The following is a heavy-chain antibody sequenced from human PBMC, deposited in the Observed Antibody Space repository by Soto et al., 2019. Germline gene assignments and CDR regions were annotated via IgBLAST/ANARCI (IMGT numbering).Heavy chain of an antibody. CDR2: IGVSGGLT. CDR3: AKDLGGVDTWNDFDY. CDR1: GFTFRSYA. Sequence: EVQLLESGGGLVQPGGSLRLSCAASGFTFRSYAMSWVRQAPGKGLEWVSAIGVSGGLTYYVDSVKGRFTISRDSSQNTLYLQMNSLRAEDTAVYYCAKDLGGVDTWNDFDYWGQGTLVTVSS. D-gene: IGHD1-1*01. V-gene: IGHV3-23*01. J-gene: IGHJ4*02.